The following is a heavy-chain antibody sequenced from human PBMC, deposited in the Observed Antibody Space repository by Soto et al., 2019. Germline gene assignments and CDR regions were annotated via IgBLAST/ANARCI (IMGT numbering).Heavy chain of an antibody. V-gene: IGHV1-8*01. CDR3: AKGPRNWGVDY. Sequence: QVQLVQSGAEVKKPGASVKVSCKASGYTFTNYDINWFRQATGQGLEWMGWMNPNNGNTGYAQNFQGRVTMTSSTSISTAYMELSSLRSEDTAGYYCAKGPRNWGVDYWGQGTLDTVSS. CDR2: MNPNNGNT. CDR1: GYTFTNYD. D-gene: IGHD7-27*01. J-gene: IGHJ4*02.